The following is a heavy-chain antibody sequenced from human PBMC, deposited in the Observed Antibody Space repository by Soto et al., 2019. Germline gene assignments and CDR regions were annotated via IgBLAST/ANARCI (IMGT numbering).Heavy chain of an antibody. Sequence: QGTLKESGPTLAKPTQTLTLTCSFSGFSLSTSGVGVGWIRQSPGKALEWLALIYWSGDEHYRPSLKSRLSIIKDTSKNHVVLIMTDMDPVDTATYYCARGLATLPVFAFDIWGQGTMVTVSS. D-gene: IGHD6-6*01. CDR3: ARGLATLPVFAFDI. CDR2: IYWSGDE. J-gene: IGHJ3*02. CDR1: GFSLSTSGVG. V-gene: IGHV2-5*01.